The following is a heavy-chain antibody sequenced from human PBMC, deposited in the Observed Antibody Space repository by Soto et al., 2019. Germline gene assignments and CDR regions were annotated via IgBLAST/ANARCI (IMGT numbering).Heavy chain of an antibody. CDR1: GYTFTKYG. CDR3: ARDRPMLTSTGVTAPHYYCGRDV. Sequence: QVQLVQSGAEVKKPGPSVKVSCKASGYTFTKYGICWVRQAPGQGLEWMGWISTFDGDKNYAQIFQGRVAMTTDTSTSTAYIELTSLRSDDTAVYYWARDRPMLTSTGVTAPHYYCGRDVWGPGTTVTVSS. J-gene: IGHJ6*02. D-gene: IGHD3-10*01. CDR2: ISTFDGDK. V-gene: IGHV1-18*01.